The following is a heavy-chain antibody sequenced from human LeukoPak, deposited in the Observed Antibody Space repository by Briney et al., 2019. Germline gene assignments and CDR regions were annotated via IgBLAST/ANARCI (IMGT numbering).Heavy chain of an antibody. CDR3: GKVGGNSNS. CDR2: IHNSRGT. J-gene: IGHJ5*02. D-gene: IGHD4-23*01. Sequence: PSETPSLTCTVSGGSITSDIFYWNWIRQHPGKGLEWIGSIHNSRGTSYNPSLESRLTISVDTSENQFFLKMSYVTAADTAMYYCGKVGGNSNSWGQGTLVTVSS. V-gene: IGHV4-31*03. CDR1: GGSITSDIFY.